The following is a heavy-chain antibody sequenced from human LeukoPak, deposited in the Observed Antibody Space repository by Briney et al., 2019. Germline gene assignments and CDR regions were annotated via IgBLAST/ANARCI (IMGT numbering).Heavy chain of an antibody. CDR3: ARRAVGTFDY. V-gene: IGHV4-59*05. J-gene: IGHJ4*02. CDR2: IYYSGGT. Sequence: SETLSLTCTVSGGSISSYYWSWIRQPPGKGLEWIGSIYYSGGTYYNPSLKSRVSISIDTSKNQFSLNLSSVTAADTAVYYCARRAVGTFDYWGQGTLVTVSS. CDR1: GGSISSYY. D-gene: IGHD6-13*01.